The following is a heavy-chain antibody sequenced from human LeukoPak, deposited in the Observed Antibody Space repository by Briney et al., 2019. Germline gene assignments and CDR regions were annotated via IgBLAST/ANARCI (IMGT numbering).Heavy chain of an antibody. CDR1: ADTFTAYY. D-gene: IGHD2-15*01. J-gene: IGHJ6*03. V-gene: IGHV1-2*02. CDR3: ARGDDIVVVVAARLYYYYMDV. Sequence: EASAKDSSKASADTFTAYYMHWVRQAPGQGLEWRGWINPNSGGANYSQKSLGRVTVTRGTSISTAYMELSRLRSDDTAVYYCARGDDIVVVVAARLYYYYMDVCVKGTTVTVSS. CDR2: INPNSGGA.